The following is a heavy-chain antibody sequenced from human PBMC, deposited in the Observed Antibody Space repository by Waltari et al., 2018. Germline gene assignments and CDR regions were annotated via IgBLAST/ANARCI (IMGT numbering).Heavy chain of an antibody. Sequence: QVQLVESGGGVVQPGGSLRLSCVASGFSFNTYGIHWVRQAPGKGLEWVALIWYDGSRKYYADSVKGRFTISRDNSKNTLHLQMNRLRVEDAAVYYCAIPMEYSTGWFEEGIDYWGRGTLVTVSS. CDR1: GFSFNTYG. D-gene: IGHD6-19*01. CDR2: IWYDGSRK. CDR3: AIPMEYSTGWFEEGIDY. V-gene: IGHV3-30*02. J-gene: IGHJ4*02.